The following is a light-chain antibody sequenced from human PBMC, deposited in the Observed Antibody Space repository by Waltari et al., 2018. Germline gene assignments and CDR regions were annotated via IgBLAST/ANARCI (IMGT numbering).Light chain of an antibody. Sequence: QSVLTQPPSVSGTPGQRVTISCSGSTSNIGAGHDVHWYQHLPGTAPKLLIYAYNNRHSGVPDRFSGSKSGTSASLAITGLQADDEADYFCQSFDNMLSGGVVFGGGTKLAVL. V-gene: IGLV1-40*01. CDR1: TSNIGAGHD. CDR3: QSFDNMLSGGVV. CDR2: AYN. J-gene: IGLJ2*01.